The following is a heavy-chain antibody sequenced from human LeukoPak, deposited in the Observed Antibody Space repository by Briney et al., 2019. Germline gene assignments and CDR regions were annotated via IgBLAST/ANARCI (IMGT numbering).Heavy chain of an antibody. CDR2: INKDGSEE. J-gene: IGHJ6*02. CDR3: ATYDNWVAGDV. CDR1: EFMFSDYW. V-gene: IGHV3-7*01. D-gene: IGHD1-1*01. Sequence: PGRSLRLSCAASEFMFSDYWMSWVRQAPGKGPEWVANINKDGSEEYYVDSVKGRFIVSRDNPKNSLFLQMNNLRVEDTAIYYCATYDNWVAGDVWGQGTTVSVSS.